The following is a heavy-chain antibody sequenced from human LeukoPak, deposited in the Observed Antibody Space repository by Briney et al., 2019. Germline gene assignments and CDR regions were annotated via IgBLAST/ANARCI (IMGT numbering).Heavy chain of an antibody. V-gene: IGHV1-2*06. CDR3: ATLIRRIAVVDLDY. D-gene: IGHD2-15*01. J-gene: IGHJ4*02. CDR2: INSNSGDT. CDR1: GYTFTDYY. Sequence: ASVKVSYKASGYTFTDYYIHWVRQAPGQGLEWMARINSNSGDTNYAQKFQGRVTMTRDTSINTAYMELSKLRSDDTAVYYCATLIRRIAVVDLDYWGQGTLITVSS.